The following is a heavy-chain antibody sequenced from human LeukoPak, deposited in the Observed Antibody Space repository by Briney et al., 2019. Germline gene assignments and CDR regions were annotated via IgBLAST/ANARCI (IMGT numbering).Heavy chain of an antibody. CDR2: ISWNSGSI. CDR3: AKDGDSGYDASYYYYGMDV. CDR1: GFTFDDYA. D-gene: IGHD5-12*01. V-gene: IGHV3-9*01. Sequence: SRSLRLSCAASGFTFDDYAMHWVRQAPGKGLEWVSGISWNSGSIGYADSVKGRFTISRDNAKNSLYLQMNSLRAEDTALYYCAKDGDSGYDASYYYYGMDVWGQGTTVTVSS. J-gene: IGHJ6*02.